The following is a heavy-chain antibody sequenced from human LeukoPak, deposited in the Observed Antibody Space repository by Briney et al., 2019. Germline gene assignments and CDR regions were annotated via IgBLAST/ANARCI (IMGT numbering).Heavy chain of an antibody. V-gene: IGHV4-59*01. CDR3: ARGAYSNYLSVDY. CDR2: LFYSGST. CDR1: GGSIPSYY. D-gene: IGHD4-11*01. J-gene: IGHJ4*02. Sequence: SETLSLTCTVSGGSIPSYYWSWIRQTPGKGLEWIGYLFYSGSTNYNPSLKGRITMSIDTSKNEFSLKLRSVTAADTAVYYCARGAYSNYLSVDYWGQGILVTVSS.